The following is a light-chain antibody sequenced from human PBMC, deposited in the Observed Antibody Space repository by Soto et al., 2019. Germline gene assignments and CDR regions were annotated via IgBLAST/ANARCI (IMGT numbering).Light chain of an antibody. Sequence: EVVMTQSPATLSVSPGERATLSCRASQFVSTNLAWYQQKPGQAPRLLIYSASTRATGIPARFSGSGSGTEFTLTISSLPSEDSAVYSCQQFNNWPPLTFGGGTKVEIK. V-gene: IGKV3-15*01. J-gene: IGKJ4*01. CDR2: SAS. CDR3: QQFNNWPPLT. CDR1: QFVSTN.